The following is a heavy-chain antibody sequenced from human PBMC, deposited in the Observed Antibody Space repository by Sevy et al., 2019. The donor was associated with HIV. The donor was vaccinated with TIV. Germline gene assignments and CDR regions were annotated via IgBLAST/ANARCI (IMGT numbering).Heavy chain of an antibody. CDR2: LIGGGSRT. CDR3: AKRRVQSGLSGGGANYGMDV. CDR1: EFPFSNFA. V-gene: IGHV3-23*01. Sequence: GGSLRLSCAASEFPFSNFAMSWVRQAPGKGLEWVSTLIGGGSRTYYADSVTCRIIISRDNSSNTLYLQMNSLRAEDTAISYCAKRRVQSGLSGGGANYGMDVCGRGTTVTVSS. J-gene: IGHJ6*02. D-gene: IGHD2-8*02.